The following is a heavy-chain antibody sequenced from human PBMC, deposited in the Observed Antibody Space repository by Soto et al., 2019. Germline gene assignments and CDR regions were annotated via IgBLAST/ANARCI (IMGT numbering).Heavy chain of an antibody. CDR2: ISYDGRNI. V-gene: IGHV3-30*04. CDR3: ARVFRGWSTPIDY. J-gene: IGHJ4*02. D-gene: IGHD6-19*01. Sequence: QVQLVESGGGVVQPGRSLRLSCAASGCTFSSYTMHWVRQAPGKGLEWVTVISYDGRNIYYADSVKGRFTISRDNSKDTLYLQMNSLRAEDTPVYYCARVFRGWSTPIDYWGQGTLVTVSS. CDR1: GCTFSSYT.